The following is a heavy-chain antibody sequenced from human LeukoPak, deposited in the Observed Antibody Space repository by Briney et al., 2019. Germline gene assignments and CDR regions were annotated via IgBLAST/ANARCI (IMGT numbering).Heavy chain of an antibody. Sequence: ASVKVSCKASGYTFTGYYMHWVRQAPGQGLEWMGWINPNSGGTNYAQKFQGWVTMTRDTSISTAYMELSRLRSDDTAVYYCAREWLVGMYYLDYWGQGTLVTVSS. CDR3: AREWLVGMYYLDY. J-gene: IGHJ4*02. V-gene: IGHV1-2*04. D-gene: IGHD6-19*01. CDR1: GYTFTGYY. CDR2: INPNSGGT.